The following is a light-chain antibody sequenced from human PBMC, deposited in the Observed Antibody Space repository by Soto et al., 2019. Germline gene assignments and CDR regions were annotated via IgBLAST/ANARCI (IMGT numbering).Light chain of an antibody. J-gene: IGKJ5*01. CDR1: QSISSY. V-gene: IGKV1-39*01. CDR2: AAS. CDR3: QQSYSTPPT. Sequence: DIQMTQSRSSLSASVGDRVTITCRASQSISSYLNLYQQKPGKAPKLLIYAASSLQSGVPSRFSGSGSGTDFTLTISSLQPEDFATYYCQQSYSTPPTFGQGTRLEI.